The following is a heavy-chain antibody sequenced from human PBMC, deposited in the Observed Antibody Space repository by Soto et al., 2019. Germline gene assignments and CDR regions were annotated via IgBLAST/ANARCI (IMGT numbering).Heavy chain of an antibody. D-gene: IGHD6-6*01. CDR1: GFTFSSYG. V-gene: IGHV3-33*01. J-gene: IGHJ6*03. CDR3: ARDRVIAARPRYYYYYMDV. Sequence: GGSLRLSCAASGFTFSSYGMHWVRQAPGKGLEWVAVIWYDGSNKYYAESVKGRFTISRDNSKNRLYLKMNSLRAEDTAVYYCARDRVIAARPRYYYYYMDVWGKGTTVTVSS. CDR2: IWYDGSNK.